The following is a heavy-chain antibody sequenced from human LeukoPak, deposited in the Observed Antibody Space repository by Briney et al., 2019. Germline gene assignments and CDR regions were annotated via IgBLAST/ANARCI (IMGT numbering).Heavy chain of an antibody. D-gene: IGHD3-3*01. CDR2: LSHTGNT. CDR3: ARGYDFWSDYYFDY. Sequence: SETLSLTCNVSGGSFSAFYWSWIRQPPGEGLEWVGELSHTGNTNYNPSLKSRVTFSVDTSKRQFSLRLKSVTAADTAVYYCARGYDFWSDYYFDYWGQGTLVTVSS. V-gene: IGHV4-34*01. CDR1: GGSFSAFY. J-gene: IGHJ4*02.